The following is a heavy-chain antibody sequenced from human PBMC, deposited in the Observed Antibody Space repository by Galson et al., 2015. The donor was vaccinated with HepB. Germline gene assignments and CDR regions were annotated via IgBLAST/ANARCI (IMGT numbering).Heavy chain of an antibody. D-gene: IGHD3-22*01. V-gene: IGHV2-70*11. J-gene: IGHJ4*02. CDR3: ARIKLASSGYYPRPDYFDY. Sequence: PALVKPTQTLTLTCTFSGFSLSTSGMCVSWIRQPPGKALEWLARVDWDDDKYYSTSLKTRLTISKDTSKNQVVLTMTNMDPVDTATYYCARIKLASSGYYPRPDYFDYWGQGTLVTVSS. CDR1: GFSLSTSGMC. CDR2: VDWDDDK.